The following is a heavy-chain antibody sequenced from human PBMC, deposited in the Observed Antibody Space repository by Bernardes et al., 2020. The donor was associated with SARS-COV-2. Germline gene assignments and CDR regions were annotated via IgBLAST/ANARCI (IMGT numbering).Heavy chain of an antibody. V-gene: IGHV4-59*01. Sequence: SETLSLTCTVSGGSISSYYWSWIRQPPGKGLEWIGYIYYSGSTNYNPSLKSRVTISVDTSKNQFSLKLSSVTAADTAVYYCASFVDTAMEGYGMDVWGQGTTVTVSS. J-gene: IGHJ6*02. D-gene: IGHD5-18*01. CDR3: ASFVDTAMEGYGMDV. CDR2: IYYSGST. CDR1: GGSISSYY.